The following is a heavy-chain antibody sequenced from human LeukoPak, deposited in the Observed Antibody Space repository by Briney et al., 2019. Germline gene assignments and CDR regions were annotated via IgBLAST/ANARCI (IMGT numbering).Heavy chain of an antibody. CDR1: GYTFTDYY. J-gene: IGHJ4*02. CDR3: ARTDNKYDSRLLFN. D-gene: IGHD3-22*01. CDR2: VNPHSGGT. V-gene: IGHV1-2*02. Sequence: GAAVKVSFKASGYTFTDYYIHWVRQAPGHGLDWMGWVNPHSGGTNFAQRFRGRVTLTRDTPVTTAYMELNRLQSDDTAIYYCARTDNKYDSRLLFNWGQGTQIIVSS.